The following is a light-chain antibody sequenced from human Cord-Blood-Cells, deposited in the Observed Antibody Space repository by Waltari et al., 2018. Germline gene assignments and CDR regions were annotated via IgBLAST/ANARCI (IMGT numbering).Light chain of an antibody. Sequence: EIVLTQSPGTLSLSPGERATLSCRASQSVSSSYLAWYQQKPGQAPRLLIYGASSRATGIPDRFSGSGSGTDFTLNSSRLEPEDFAVYYCQQYGSSPTFGQGTKVEIK. V-gene: IGKV3-20*01. J-gene: IGKJ1*01. CDR3: QQYGSSPT. CDR1: QSVSSSY. CDR2: GAS.